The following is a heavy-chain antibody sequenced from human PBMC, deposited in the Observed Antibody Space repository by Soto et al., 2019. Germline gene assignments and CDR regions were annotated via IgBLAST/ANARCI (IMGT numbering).Heavy chain of an antibody. Sequence: QVQLQESGPGLVKPSQTLSLTCTVSGGSISSGGYYWSWIRQHPGKGLEWIGYIYYSGSTYYNPSLRSRVTISVDTSKNQFALKLSSVTAADTAVYYCARVRYDFLEVDYWGQGTLVTVSS. CDR3: ARVRYDFLEVDY. V-gene: IGHV4-31*03. J-gene: IGHJ4*02. D-gene: IGHD3-3*01. CDR1: GGSISSGGYY. CDR2: IYYSGST.